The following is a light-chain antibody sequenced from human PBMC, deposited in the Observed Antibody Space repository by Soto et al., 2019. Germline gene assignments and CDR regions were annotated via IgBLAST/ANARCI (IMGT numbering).Light chain of an antibody. J-gene: IGKJ1*01. CDR3: HQRSNWWT. Sequence: EIVLTPSPRAPSLSPGVRATLSFRASQSVSTYLAWYQQKPGQAPRLLIYDASNRATGIPARFSGSGSGTDFTLTISSLEPEDFAVYYCHQRSNWWTFGQGTKVDIK. V-gene: IGKV3-11*01. CDR2: DAS. CDR1: QSVSTY.